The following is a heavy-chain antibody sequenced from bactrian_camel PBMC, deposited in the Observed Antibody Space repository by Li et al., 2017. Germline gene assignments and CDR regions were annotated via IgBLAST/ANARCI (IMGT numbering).Heavy chain of an antibody. CDR2: ILLSGRSV. Sequence: HVQLVESGGGSVQAGEALRLSCTVSGLTFSDYAMGWFREAPGKEREGVARILLSGRSVHYTSAVEGRFTISLDNAKNTVFLQMNSLKPEDTAMYYCAAALPSSCGIWVPGSGQYHFYGQGTQVTVS. CDR1: GLTFSDYA. V-gene: IGHV3S63*01. D-gene: IGHD2*01. J-gene: IGHJ4*01.